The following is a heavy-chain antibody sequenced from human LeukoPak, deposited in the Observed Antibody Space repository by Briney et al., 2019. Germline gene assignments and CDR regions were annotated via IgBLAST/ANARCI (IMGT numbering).Heavy chain of an antibody. Sequence: ASVKVSCKASGYTLTDYYMHWVRQAPGQGLEWMGWSNPNSGGTQYAQEFQGRVTMTRDTSITTAYMELSSLTFDDTAVYYCARVKGGFGELSSFDYWGQGTLVTVSS. CDR3: ARVKGGFGELSSFDY. J-gene: IGHJ4*02. CDR1: GYTLTDYY. CDR2: SNPNSGGT. D-gene: IGHD3-10*01. V-gene: IGHV1-2*02.